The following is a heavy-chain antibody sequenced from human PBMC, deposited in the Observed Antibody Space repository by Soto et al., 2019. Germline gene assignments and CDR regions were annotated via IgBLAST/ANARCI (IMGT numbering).Heavy chain of an antibody. CDR3: AKVVPKTGYYYDSSGYYYEA. V-gene: IGHV3-23*01. Sequence: GGSLRLSCAASGFTFSSYAMSWVRQAPGKGLEWVSAISGSGGSTYYADSVKCRFTISRDNSKNTLYLQMNSLRAEDTAVYYCAKVVPKTGYYYDSSGYYYEAWGQGTLVTVSS. CDR2: ISGSGGST. CDR1: GFTFSSYA. J-gene: IGHJ5*02. D-gene: IGHD3-22*01.